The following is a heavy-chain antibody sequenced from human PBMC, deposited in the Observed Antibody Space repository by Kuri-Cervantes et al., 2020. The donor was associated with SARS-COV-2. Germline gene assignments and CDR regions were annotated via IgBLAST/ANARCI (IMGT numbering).Heavy chain of an antibody. Sequence: LSLTCAASGFTFSSYGVHWVRQAPGKRLEWVAVIWYDGSNKYYADSVKGRFTISRDNSKNTLYLQMNSLRAEDTAVYYCARAQQWLEPNFDYWGQGTLVTVSS. D-gene: IGHD6-19*01. J-gene: IGHJ4*02. CDR1: GFTFSSYG. CDR2: IWYDGSNK. V-gene: IGHV3-33*01. CDR3: ARAQQWLEPNFDY.